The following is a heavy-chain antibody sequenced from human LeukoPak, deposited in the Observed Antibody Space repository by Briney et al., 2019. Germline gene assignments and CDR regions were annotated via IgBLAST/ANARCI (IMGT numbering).Heavy chain of an antibody. J-gene: IGHJ4*02. CDR1: GYTFTSYG. CDR3: ARDKRSSSWGGRNLIDY. V-gene: IGHV1-18*01. D-gene: IGHD6-13*01. Sequence: ASVKVSCKASGYTFTSYGISWVRQAPGQGLEWMGWISAYNGNTNYAQKLQGRVTMTTDTSTSTAYMELRSLRSDDTAVYYCARDKRSSSWGGRNLIDYWGQGTLVTVSS. CDR2: ISAYNGNT.